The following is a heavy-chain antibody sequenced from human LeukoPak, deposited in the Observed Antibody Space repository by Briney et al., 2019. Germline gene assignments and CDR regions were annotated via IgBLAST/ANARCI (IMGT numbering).Heavy chain of an antibody. CDR2: IYYSGST. V-gene: IGHV4-59*08. Sequence: SETLSLTCTVSGGSISSYYGSWIRQPPGKGLEWIGYIYYSGSTNYNPSLKCRVTMSVDTSKNQFSLKLSSVTAADTAVYHCARTYYYDSSGYLNHWFDPWGQGTLVTVSS. CDR3: ARTYYYDSSGYLNHWFDP. CDR1: GGSISSYY. D-gene: IGHD3-22*01. J-gene: IGHJ5*02.